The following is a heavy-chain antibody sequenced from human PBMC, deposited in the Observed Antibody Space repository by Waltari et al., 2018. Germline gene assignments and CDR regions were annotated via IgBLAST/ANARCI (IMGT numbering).Heavy chain of an antibody. CDR1: GFTFSSYA. CDR2: ISYDGSNK. J-gene: IGHJ6*02. V-gene: IGHV3-30-3*01. Sequence: QVQLVASGGGVVQPGSSLRLCCAASGFTFSSYAILWVGQAPGKGVGWVAVISYDGSNKYYAVSVKGRFTIARDNCKNTLYLQMNSLRAEETGVYDCARDSHYVMDVWGQGTTVTVSS. CDR3: ARDSHYVMDV.